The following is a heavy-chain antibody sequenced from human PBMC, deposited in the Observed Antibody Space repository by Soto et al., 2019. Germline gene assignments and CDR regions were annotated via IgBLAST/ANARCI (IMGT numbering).Heavy chain of an antibody. CDR2: LSVSGRTT. J-gene: IGHJ4*02. Sequence: GVSLRLSCAASGFTFGGFAMTWVRQAPGKGLEWVSTLSVSGRTTYYADSVKGRFTISRDNSKNTVYLQMNSLRADDTAVYYCAKGGLGDYAYFDYWGQGTLVTVSS. D-gene: IGHD4-17*01. CDR1: GFTFGGFA. V-gene: IGHV3-23*01. CDR3: AKGGLGDYAYFDY.